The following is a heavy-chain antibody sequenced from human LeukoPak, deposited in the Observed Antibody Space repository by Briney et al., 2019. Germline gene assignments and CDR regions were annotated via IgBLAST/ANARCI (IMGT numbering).Heavy chain of an antibody. CDR1: GGSISSGGYY. CDR3: ARGINIVVVTGTFDI. D-gene: IGHD2-21*02. CDR2: IYHSGST. J-gene: IGHJ3*02. V-gene: IGHV4-30-2*01. Sequence: SQTLSLTCTVSGGSISSGGYYWSWIRQPPGKGLEWIGYIYHSGSTNYNPSLKSRVTISVDKSKNQFSLKLSSVTAADTAVYYCARGINIVVVTGTFDIWGQGTMVTVSS.